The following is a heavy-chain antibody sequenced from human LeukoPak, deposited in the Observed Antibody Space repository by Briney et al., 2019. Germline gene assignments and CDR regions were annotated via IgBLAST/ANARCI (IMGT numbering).Heavy chain of an antibody. CDR1: GCTFTVYY. J-gene: IGHJ4*02. CDR2: INPNSGGT. Sequence: ASVKVSCKASGCTFTVYYIHWVRQAPGQGPEWMGWINPNSGGTNSAQKFQGRVTMTRDTSISTAYMELSRLRSDDTAVYYCARAPLFDYWGQGTLVTVSS. CDR3: ARAPLFDY. V-gene: IGHV1-2*02.